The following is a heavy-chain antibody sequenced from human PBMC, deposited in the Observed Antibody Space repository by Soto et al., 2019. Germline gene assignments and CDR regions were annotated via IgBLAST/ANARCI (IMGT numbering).Heavy chain of an antibody. D-gene: IGHD3-10*02. Sequence: GGSLRLSCAASGFNFPGYSMNWVRQAPGKGLEWVASISSGSHYIYYADSVRGRFTISRDNAGGSLYLQMNSLRAGDTAVYFCARDQSQGQMLLPYFDYWGQGTLVTVSS. CDR3: ARDQSQGQMLLPYFDY. CDR2: ISSGSHYI. V-gene: IGHV3-21*04. CDR1: GFNFPGYS. J-gene: IGHJ4*02.